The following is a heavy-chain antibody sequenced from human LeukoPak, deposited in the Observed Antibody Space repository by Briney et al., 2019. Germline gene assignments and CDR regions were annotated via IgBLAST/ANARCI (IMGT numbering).Heavy chain of an antibody. V-gene: IGHV1-46*01. CDR2: INPSGGST. D-gene: IGHD2-2*01. Sequence: GASVKVSCKASGYTFSSNYMHWVRQAPGQGLEWMGIINPSGGSTNYAQKFQGRVTMTRNTSISTAYMELSSLRSEDTAVYYCARGPAAGYYYYYYMDVWGKGTTVTISS. J-gene: IGHJ6*03. CDR1: GYTFSSNY. CDR3: ARGPAAGYYYYYYMDV.